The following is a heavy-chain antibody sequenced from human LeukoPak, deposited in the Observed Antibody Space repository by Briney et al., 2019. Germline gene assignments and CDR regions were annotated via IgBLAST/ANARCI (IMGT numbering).Heavy chain of an antibody. D-gene: IGHD3-9*01. V-gene: IGHV3-11*06. CDR3: ARDRSYDILTGYSGILFDY. CDR1: GFTFSDYY. Sequence: GGYLRLSCAASGFTFSDYYMSWIRQAPGQGLEWVSYISSSSSYTNYADSVKGRFTISRDNAKNSLYLQMNSLRAEDTAVYYCARDRSYDILTGYSGILFDYWGQGTLVTVSS. CDR2: ISSSSSYT. J-gene: IGHJ4*02.